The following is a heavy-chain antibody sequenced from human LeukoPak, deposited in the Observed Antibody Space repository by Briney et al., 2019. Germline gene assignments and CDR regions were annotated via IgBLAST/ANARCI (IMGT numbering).Heavy chain of an antibody. CDR1: GFTFSSYN. Sequence: GGSLRLSCAASGFTFSSYNMNWVRQAPWKGLDWVSSISRSSIYIYYADSVKGRFTISRDNAENSLSLQMNSLRAEDTAVYYCARDSGDGSGTYYPYGMDVWGQGTTVTVSS. D-gene: IGHD3-10*01. CDR2: ISRSSIYI. J-gene: IGHJ6*02. V-gene: IGHV3-21*01. CDR3: ARDSGDGSGTYYPYGMDV.